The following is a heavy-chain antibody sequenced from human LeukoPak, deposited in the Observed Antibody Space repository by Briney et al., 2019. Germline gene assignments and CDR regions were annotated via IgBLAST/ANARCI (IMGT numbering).Heavy chain of an antibody. V-gene: IGHV3-23*01. Sequence: GGSLRLSCAASGFTFNNYAMSWVRQAPGKGLEWVSSISGSGGNKYYADSVKGRFTISRDNSKNTLYLQMNSLRAADTAVYYCAKDRKITMAGTVDYFDYWGQGTLVTVSS. CDR1: GFTFNNYA. CDR3: AKDRKITMAGTVDYFDY. J-gene: IGHJ4*02. D-gene: IGHD6-19*01. CDR2: ISGSGGNK.